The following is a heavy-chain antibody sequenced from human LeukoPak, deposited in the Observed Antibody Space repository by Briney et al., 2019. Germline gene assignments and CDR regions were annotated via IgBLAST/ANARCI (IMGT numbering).Heavy chain of an antibody. Sequence: GGSLRLSCAASGFTFSRYGMHWVRQAPGKGLEWVAVISYDGSNKYYADSVKGRFTISRDNSKNTLYLQMSSLRAEDTAVYYRAKDRDGLGVAGVGYWGQGTLVTVSS. CDR3: AKDRDGLGVAGVGY. V-gene: IGHV3-30*18. CDR1: GFTFSRYG. D-gene: IGHD1-26*01. CDR2: ISYDGSNK. J-gene: IGHJ4*02.